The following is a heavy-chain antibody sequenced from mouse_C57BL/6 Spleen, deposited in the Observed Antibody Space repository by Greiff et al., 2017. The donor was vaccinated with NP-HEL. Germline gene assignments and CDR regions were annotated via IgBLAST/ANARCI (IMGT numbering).Heavy chain of an antibody. CDR2: ISSGSSTI. J-gene: IGHJ4*01. D-gene: IGHD2-4*01. V-gene: IGHV5-17*01. CDR1: GFTFSDYG. CDR3: ARGGLRRPYAMDY. Sequence: EVKVVESGGGLVKPGGSLKLSCAASGFTFSDYGMHWVRQAPEKGLEWVAYISSGSSTIYYADTVKGRFTISRDNAKNTLFLQMTSLRSEDTAMYYCARGGLRRPYAMDYWGQGTSVTVSS.